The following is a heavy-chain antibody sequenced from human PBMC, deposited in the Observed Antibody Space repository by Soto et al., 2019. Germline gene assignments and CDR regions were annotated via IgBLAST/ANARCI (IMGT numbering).Heavy chain of an antibody. CDR2: IWYDGSNK. V-gene: IGHV3-33*01. J-gene: IGHJ4*02. D-gene: IGHD6-19*01. Sequence: GGSLRLSCAASGFTFSSYGMHWVRQAPGKGLEWVAVIWYDGSNKYYADSVKGRFTISRDNSKNTLYLQMNSLRAEDTAVYYCARQDSSGWYAYNFDYWGQGTLVTVSS. CDR3: ARQDSSGWYAYNFDY. CDR1: GFTFSSYG.